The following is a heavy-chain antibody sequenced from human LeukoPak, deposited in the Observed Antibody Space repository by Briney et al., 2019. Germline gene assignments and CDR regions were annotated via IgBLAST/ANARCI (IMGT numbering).Heavy chain of an antibody. D-gene: IGHD2-2*01. J-gene: IGHJ4*02. CDR2: IFHSGST. CDR1: GGSFSGYY. Sequence: PSETLSLTCAVYGGSFSGYYWSWIRQPPGKGLEWIGQIFHSGSTSYSPSLKSRVTISMDKSKNQFSLRLTSVTAADTAVYYCARSPTKRVPEDYWGQGTLVTVSS. V-gene: IGHV4-34*12. CDR3: ARSPTKRVPEDY.